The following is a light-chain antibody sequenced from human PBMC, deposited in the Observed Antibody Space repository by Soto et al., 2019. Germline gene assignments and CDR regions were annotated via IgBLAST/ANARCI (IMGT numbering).Light chain of an antibody. Sequence: DIQMNQSPSTLSASVGGRVTITCRASQSISSWLAWYQQKPGKAPKLLVYDASTLESGVPSKFIGSVSGTEFTLTISSMHPDDFVNYYCQQYKTYPYSFGQGTKLEIK. J-gene: IGKJ2*01. V-gene: IGKV1-5*01. CDR1: QSISSW. CDR2: DAS. CDR3: QQYKTYPYS.